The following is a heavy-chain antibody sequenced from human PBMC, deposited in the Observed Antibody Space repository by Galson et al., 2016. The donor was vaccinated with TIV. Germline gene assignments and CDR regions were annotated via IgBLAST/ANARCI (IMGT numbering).Heavy chain of an antibody. CDR2: LDPAEAET. Sequence: SVKVSCKVSGYTLNALSIHWVRQAPGKGLEWVGGLDPAEAETFYAHMFQGRVTMTEDTSTDTAYMELINLRSEDTAVYYCVTADTSKSFYYYYYGMDAWGQGTTVTVSS. V-gene: IGHV1-24*01. D-gene: IGHD2-2*01. J-gene: IGHJ6*02. CDR1: GYTLNALS. CDR3: VTADTSKSFYYYYYGMDA.